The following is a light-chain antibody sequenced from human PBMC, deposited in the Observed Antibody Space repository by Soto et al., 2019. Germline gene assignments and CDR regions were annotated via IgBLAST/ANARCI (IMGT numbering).Light chain of an antibody. Sequence: QSALTQPASVSGSPGQSITISCTGTSSDVGSYNLVSWYQQHPGKAPKLMIYAGSKRPSGVSNRFSGSKSGNTASLTISGLRAEDEADYYCCSYAGSSTVVFGGGTKLTVL. CDR3: CSYAGSSTVV. J-gene: IGLJ2*01. V-gene: IGLV2-23*01. CDR2: AGS. CDR1: SSDVGSYNL.